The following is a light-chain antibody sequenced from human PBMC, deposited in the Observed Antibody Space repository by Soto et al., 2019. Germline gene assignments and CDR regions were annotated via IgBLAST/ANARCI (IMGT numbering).Light chain of an antibody. CDR2: GAS. CDR1: QSVSSN. Sequence: EIVMTQSPATLSVSPGERATLSCRASQSVSSNLAWYQQKHGQAPRLLIYGASTRATGIPARISGSGSGTEFTLTISSLQSEDFAVYYCQQYNSWPLTFGGGTKVDI. V-gene: IGKV3-15*01. J-gene: IGKJ4*01. CDR3: QQYNSWPLT.